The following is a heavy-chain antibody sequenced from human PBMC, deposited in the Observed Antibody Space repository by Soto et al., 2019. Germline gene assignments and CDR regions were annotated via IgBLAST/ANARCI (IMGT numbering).Heavy chain of an antibody. CDR1: GGSISSSSYY. CDR2: IYYSGST. D-gene: IGHD6-13*01. J-gene: IGHJ3*02. V-gene: IGHV4-39*01. Sequence: SETLSLTCTVSGGSISSSSYYWGWIRQPPGKGLEWIGSIYYSGSTYYNPSLKSRVTISVDTSKNQFSLKLSSVTAADTAVYYCARQQGGADGPDDVFDIWGQGTMVTVSS. CDR3: ARQQGGADGPDDVFDI.